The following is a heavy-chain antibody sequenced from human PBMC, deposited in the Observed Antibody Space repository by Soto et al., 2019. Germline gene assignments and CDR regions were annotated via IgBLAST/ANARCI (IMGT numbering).Heavy chain of an antibody. CDR2: ISPNSEKT. Sequence: ASVKVSCKASGYTFSNFGISWVRQAPGEGLEWMGWISPNSEKTKIAQRFQGRVTMTTDISTSTSYLELRGLTSDDTAVYYCTKDAKFYCICTDYVLNDLCGQGTPVTGSS. CDR1: GYTFSNFG. V-gene: IGHV1-18*01. CDR3: TKDAKFYCICTDYVLNDL. J-gene: IGHJ4*02. D-gene: IGHD3-9*01.